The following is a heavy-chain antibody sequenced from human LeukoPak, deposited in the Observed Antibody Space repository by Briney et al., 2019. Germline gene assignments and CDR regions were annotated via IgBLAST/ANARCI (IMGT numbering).Heavy chain of an antibody. D-gene: IGHD3-16*01. Sequence: GGSLRLSCAASGFAFDDYAMNWVRQVPGKGLEWVASINWNGDTTGYGDSVKGRFTIARDNAKSFLYPQMNSLRADDTAIYYCARSNMITSGGLSFYWGQGTLVSVSS. CDR2: INWNGDTT. CDR3: ARSNMITSGGLSFY. J-gene: IGHJ4*02. V-gene: IGHV3-20*04. CDR1: GFAFDDYA.